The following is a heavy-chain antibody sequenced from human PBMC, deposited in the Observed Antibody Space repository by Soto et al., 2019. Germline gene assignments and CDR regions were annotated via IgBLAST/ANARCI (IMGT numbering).Heavy chain of an antibody. Sequence: VASVKVSCKASGYTFTSYAMHWVRQAPGQRLEWMGWINAGNGNTKYSQKFQGRVTITRDTSASTAYMELSSLRSEDTAVYYCARVMAVAAFDIWGQGTMVPVSS. V-gene: IGHV1-3*01. J-gene: IGHJ3*02. CDR2: INAGNGNT. D-gene: IGHD6-19*01. CDR1: GYTFTSYA. CDR3: ARVMAVAAFDI.